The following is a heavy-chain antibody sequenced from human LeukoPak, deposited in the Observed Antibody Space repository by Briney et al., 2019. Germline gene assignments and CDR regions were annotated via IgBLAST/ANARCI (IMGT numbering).Heavy chain of an antibody. CDR3: ARERSMVRGVSWFDP. D-gene: IGHD3-10*01. CDR2: IYTSGST. CDR1: GGSISSYY. Sequence: SETLSLTCTVSGGSISSYYWSWIRQPAGKGLEWIGRIYTSGSTNYNPSLKSRVTISVDTSKNQFSLKLSSVTAADTAVYYCARERSMVRGVSWFDPWGQGTLVTVSS. J-gene: IGHJ5*02. V-gene: IGHV4-4*07.